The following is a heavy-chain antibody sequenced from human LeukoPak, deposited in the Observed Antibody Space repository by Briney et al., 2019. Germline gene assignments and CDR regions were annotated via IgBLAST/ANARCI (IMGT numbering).Heavy chain of an antibody. J-gene: IGHJ4*02. V-gene: IGHV4-59*08. CDR2: IYYSGST. Sequence: SETLSLTCTVSGGSISSYYWSWIRQPPGKGLEWIGYIYYSGSTNYNPSLKSRVTISVDTSKNNFSLKRSSVTAADTAVYYCATGGNGDYFDYWGQGTLVTVSS. CDR1: GGSISSYY. CDR3: ATGGNGDYFDY. D-gene: IGHD3-16*01.